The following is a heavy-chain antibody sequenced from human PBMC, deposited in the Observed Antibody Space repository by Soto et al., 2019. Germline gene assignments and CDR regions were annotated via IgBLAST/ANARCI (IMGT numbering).Heavy chain of an antibody. CDR1: GGSIGGYY. CDR3: AKSRGITGTTFNWFDS. J-gene: IGHJ5*01. D-gene: IGHD1-20*01. Sequence: SETLSLTCNVSGGSIGGYYWNWIRQSPGRGLEWIGSILYSGNTNYNPSLSSRVTISVDPSKNQFSLKVHSVNAADPAIYYCAKSRGITGTTFNWFDSWGQGTQVTVSS. CDR2: ILYSGNT. V-gene: IGHV4-59*01.